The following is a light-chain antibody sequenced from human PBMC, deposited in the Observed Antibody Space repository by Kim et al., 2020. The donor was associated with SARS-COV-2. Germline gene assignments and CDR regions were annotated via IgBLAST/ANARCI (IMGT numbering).Light chain of an antibody. CDR1: QSVSSY. CDR3: QQRSNWPLMYT. J-gene: IGKJ2*01. Sequence: IVLTQSPDTLSLSPGERATLSCRASQSVSSYLAWYQQKPGQAPRLLIYDASNRATGIPARFSGSGSGTDFTLTISSLEPEDFAVYYCQQRSNWPLMYTFGQGTKLEI. V-gene: IGKV3-11*01. CDR2: DAS.